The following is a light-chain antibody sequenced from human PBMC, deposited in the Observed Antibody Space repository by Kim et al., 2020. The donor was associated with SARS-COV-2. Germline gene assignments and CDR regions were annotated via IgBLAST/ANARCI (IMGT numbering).Light chain of an antibody. Sequence: EIVLTQSPGTLSLSPGERVTLSCRASQSVTSSYLAWYQHKPGQAPRLLIYGASSRATGIPDRFSGSGSGTDFTLTISRLEPEDFAMYYCQQYGSSPYTFGQGTKLEIK. V-gene: IGKV3-20*01. CDR3: QQYGSSPYT. J-gene: IGKJ2*01. CDR2: GAS. CDR1: QSVTSSY.